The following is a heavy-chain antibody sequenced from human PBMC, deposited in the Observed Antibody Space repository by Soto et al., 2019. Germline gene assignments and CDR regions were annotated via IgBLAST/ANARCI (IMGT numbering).Heavy chain of an antibody. J-gene: IGHJ2*01. CDR2: IFSNDEK. CDR3: ARIPFDHYDSSGYYFRWYFYL. CDR1: GFSLSNARMG. V-gene: IGHV2-26*01. Sequence: QVTLKESGPVLEKPTETLTLTCTVSGFSLSNARMGVSWIRQPPGKALEWLAHIFSNDEKSYSTSLKSRLTISKDTSKSQVVLTMTNMDPVDTATYYCARIPFDHYDSSGYYFRWYFYLWGRGTLVTVSS. D-gene: IGHD3-22*01.